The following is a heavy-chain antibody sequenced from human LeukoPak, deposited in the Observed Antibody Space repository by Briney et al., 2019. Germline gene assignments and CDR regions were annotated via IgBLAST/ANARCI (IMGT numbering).Heavy chain of an antibody. CDR1: GFTFSSYE. V-gene: IGHV3-48*03. Sequence: PGGSLRLSCAASGFTFSSYEMNWVRQAPGKGLEWVSYISSSGSTIYYADSVKGRFTISRDNAKNSLYLQMNSLRAEDTAVYYCARGIRGYYGSGSWYYMDVWSKGTTVTVSS. J-gene: IGHJ6*03. CDR3: ARGIRGYYGSGSWYYMDV. D-gene: IGHD3-10*01. CDR2: ISSSGSTI.